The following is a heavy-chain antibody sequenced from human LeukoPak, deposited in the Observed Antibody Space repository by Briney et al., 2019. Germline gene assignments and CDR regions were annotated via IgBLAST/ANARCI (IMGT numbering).Heavy chain of an antibody. V-gene: IGHV1-18*01. D-gene: IGHD2-2*01. CDR3: AREFEVVPAGDYYYYMDV. CDR1: GYTFTSYG. CDR2: ISAYNGNT. Sequence: ASVKVSCKASGYTFTSYGISWVRQAPGQGLEWMGWISAYNGNTNYAQKLQGRVTMTTDTSTSTAYMELRSLRSDDTAVYYCAREFEVVPAGDYYYYMDVWGQGTLVTVSS. J-gene: IGHJ6*03.